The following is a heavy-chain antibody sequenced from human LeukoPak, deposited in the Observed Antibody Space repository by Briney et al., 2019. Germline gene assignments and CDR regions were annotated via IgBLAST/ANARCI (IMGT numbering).Heavy chain of an antibody. J-gene: IGHJ4*02. V-gene: IGHV4-4*07. CDR2: MSTSGST. Sequence: PSETLSLTCTVSGDSISTYYWSWIRQPAGKGLEWIGRMSTSGSTIYNPSLKSRITMSVDTSKNQFSLKVSSVTAADTAVYYCATVSGPHYFDYWGQGTLVTVSS. CDR1: GDSISTYY. D-gene: IGHD5-12*01. CDR3: ATVSGPHYFDY.